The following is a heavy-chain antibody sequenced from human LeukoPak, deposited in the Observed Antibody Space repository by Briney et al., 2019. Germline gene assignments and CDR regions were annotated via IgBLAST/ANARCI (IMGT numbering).Heavy chain of an antibody. Sequence: GGSLRLSCAASGFTFSSYSMNWVRQAPGKGLEWVSYISSSSSIIYYADSVKGRFTISRDNAKNSLYLQMNSLRAEDTAVYYCARVGLHCSSTSCYPPPHYYYYMDVWGKGTTVTVSS. D-gene: IGHD2-2*01. CDR3: ARVGLHCSSTSCYPPPHYYYYMDV. CDR2: ISSSSSII. J-gene: IGHJ6*03. V-gene: IGHV3-48*04. CDR1: GFTFSSYS.